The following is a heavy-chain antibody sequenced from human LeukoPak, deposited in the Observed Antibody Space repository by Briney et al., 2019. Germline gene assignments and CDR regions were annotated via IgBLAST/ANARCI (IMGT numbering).Heavy chain of an antibody. CDR1: GGTFSSYA. CDR2: IIPIFGTA. D-gene: IGHD6-13*01. Sequence: SVKVSCKASGGTFSSYAISWVRQAPGQGLEWMGGIIPIFGTANYAKKFQGRVTITTYEYTSTAYMELSSLRSEDTAVYYCARDSVNLGIAAAGNDYWGQGTLVTVSS. J-gene: IGHJ4*02. CDR3: ARDSVNLGIAAAGNDY. V-gene: IGHV1-69*05.